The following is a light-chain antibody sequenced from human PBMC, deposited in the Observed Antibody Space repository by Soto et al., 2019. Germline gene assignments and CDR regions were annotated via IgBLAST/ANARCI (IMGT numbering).Light chain of an antibody. V-gene: IGLV2-23*02. CDR2: DVS. J-gene: IGLJ2*01. CDR1: SSDVGSHNL. Sequence: QSALTQPASVSGSPGQSITISCTGTSSDVGSHNLVSWYQQDPGKAPKLMIYDVSKRPSGVSNRFSGSKSGNTASLTISGLQAEDEADYYCCSYAGSSTVVFGGGTQLTVL. CDR3: CSYAGSSTVV.